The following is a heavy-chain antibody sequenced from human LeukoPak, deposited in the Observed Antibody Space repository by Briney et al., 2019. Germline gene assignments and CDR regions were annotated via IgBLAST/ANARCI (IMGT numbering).Heavy chain of an antibody. V-gene: IGHV3-74*01. CDR2: TDSDGSNT. CDR1: GFTFRSYW. J-gene: IGHJ3*02. CDR3: ARDRKQWLVHDAFDI. Sequence: GGSLRLSCAASGFTFRSYWMHWVRQAPGKGLVWVSRTDSDGSNTNYADSVKGRFTISRDNAKNTLYLQMNSLRAEDTAVYYCARDRKQWLVHDAFDIWGQGTMVTVSS. D-gene: IGHD6-19*01.